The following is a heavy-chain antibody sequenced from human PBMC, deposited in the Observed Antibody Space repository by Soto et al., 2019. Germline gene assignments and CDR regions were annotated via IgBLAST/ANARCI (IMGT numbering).Heavy chain of an antibody. D-gene: IGHD2-15*01. J-gene: IGHJ3*02. CDR3: ASGLGFGYCSGGSCQDAFDI. CDR2: IYYSGST. Sequence: QVQLQESGPGLVKPSETLSLTCTVSGGSISSYYWSWIRQPPGKGLEWIGYIYYSGSTNYNPSLKSRVTISVDTSKNQFSLKLSSVTAADTAVYYCASGLGFGYCSGGSCQDAFDIWGQGTMVTVSS. CDR1: GGSISSYY. V-gene: IGHV4-59*01.